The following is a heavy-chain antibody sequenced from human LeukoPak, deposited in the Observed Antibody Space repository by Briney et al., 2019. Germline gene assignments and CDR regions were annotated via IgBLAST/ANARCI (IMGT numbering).Heavy chain of an antibody. CDR3: ARGPAMDEEYYYDSSGYYYVFGFDY. Sequence: GASVKVSCKASGYTSTSYYMHWVRQAPGQGLEWMGIINPSGGSTSYAQRFQGRGTMTRDTSTSTVYMELSSLRSEDTAVYYCARGPAMDEEYYYDSSGYYYVFGFDYWGQGTLVTVSS. V-gene: IGHV1-46*01. CDR1: GYTSTSYY. J-gene: IGHJ4*02. CDR2: INPSGGST. D-gene: IGHD3-22*01.